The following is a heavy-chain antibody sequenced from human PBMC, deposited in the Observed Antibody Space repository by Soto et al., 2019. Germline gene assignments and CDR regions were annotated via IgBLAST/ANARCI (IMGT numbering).Heavy chain of an antibody. CDR1: GGTFSSYA. CDR2: IIPIFGTA. CDR3: ARGLVVAATPFWFDP. D-gene: IGHD2-15*01. Sequence: SVKVSCKASGGTFSSYAISWVRQAPGQGLEWMGGIIPIFGTANYAQKFQGRVTITADESTSTAYMELSSLRSEDTAVYYCARGLVVAATPFWFDPWGQGTLVTVSS. V-gene: IGHV1-69*13. J-gene: IGHJ5*02.